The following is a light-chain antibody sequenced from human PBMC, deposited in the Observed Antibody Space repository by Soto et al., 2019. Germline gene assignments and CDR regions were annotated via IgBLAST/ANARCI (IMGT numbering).Light chain of an antibody. Sequence: EIVLTQSPATLSLSPGERATLSCRASQSVSSYLAWYQQKPGQAPRLLIYDASNRATGIPARFSGSGSGTDFTLTISSLEPEDLAVYYCQQRSNWPPLPFGGGTKLDIK. CDR3: QQRSNWPPLP. J-gene: IGKJ4*01. V-gene: IGKV3-11*01. CDR2: DAS. CDR1: QSVSSY.